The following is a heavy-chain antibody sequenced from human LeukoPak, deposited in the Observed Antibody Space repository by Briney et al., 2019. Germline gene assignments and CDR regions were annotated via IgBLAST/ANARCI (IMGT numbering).Heavy chain of an antibody. CDR2: IYISGST. CDR3: ARWDDSAWAFGN. D-gene: IGHD6-19*01. CDR1: GGSINSYY. J-gene: IGHJ4*02. V-gene: IGHV4-4*07. Sequence: PSETLSLTCTVSGGSINSYYWSWIRQPAGKGLEWIGRIYISGSTNYNPSLKSRVTMSVDTSKNQFSLKLTSVTAADTAVYYCARWDDSAWAFGNWGPGTLVTVSS.